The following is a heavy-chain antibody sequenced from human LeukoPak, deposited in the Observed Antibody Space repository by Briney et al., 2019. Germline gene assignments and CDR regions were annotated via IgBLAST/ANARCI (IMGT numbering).Heavy chain of an antibody. CDR2: INHSGST. Sequence: YPSETLSLTCAVYGGSFSGYYWSWIRQPPGKGLEWIGEINHSGSTNYNPSLKSRVTISVDTSKNQFSLKLSSVTAADTAVYYCARSLRIVGARFDPWAREPWSPSPQ. V-gene: IGHV4-34*01. CDR3: ARSLRIVGARFDP. D-gene: IGHD1-26*01. CDR1: GGSFSGYY. J-gene: IGHJ5*02.